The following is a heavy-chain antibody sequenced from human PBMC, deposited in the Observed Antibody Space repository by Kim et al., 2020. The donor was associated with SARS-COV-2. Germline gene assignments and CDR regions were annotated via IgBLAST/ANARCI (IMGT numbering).Heavy chain of an antibody. V-gene: IGHV1-18*04. D-gene: IGHD3-10*01. CDR2: ISAYNGNT. CDR1: GYTFTSYG. J-gene: IGHJ6*02. Sequence: ASVKVSCKASGYTFTSYGISWVRQAPGQGLEWMGWISAYNGNTNYAQKLQGRVTMTTDTSTSTAYMELRSLRSDDTAVYYCAFGESEGIDYYYYGMDVWAKGPRSPSP. CDR3: AFGESEGIDYYYYGMDV.